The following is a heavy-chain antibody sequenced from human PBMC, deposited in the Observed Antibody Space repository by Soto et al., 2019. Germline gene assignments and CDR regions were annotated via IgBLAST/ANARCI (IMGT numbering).Heavy chain of an antibody. CDR3: ARARAALRSDV. Sequence: PSETLSLTCTVSGGSISSGVYYWIWIRQHPGKGLEWIGYIYYSGSTYYNPSLKSRVTISVDTSKNQFSLKLSSVTAADTAVYYCARARAALRSDVWGQGTTVTVSS. CDR2: IYYSGST. J-gene: IGHJ6*02. V-gene: IGHV4-31*03. D-gene: IGHD6-25*01. CDR1: GGSISSGVYY.